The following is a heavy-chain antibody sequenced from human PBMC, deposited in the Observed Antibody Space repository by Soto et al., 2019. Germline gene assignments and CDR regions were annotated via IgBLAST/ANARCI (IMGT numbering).Heavy chain of an antibody. Sequence: SETLSLTCPVSGGSVSSGSYYWSWIRQPPGKGLEWIGYIYYSGSTNYNPSLKSRVTISVDTSKNQFSLKLSSVTAADTAVYYCARNVYNWNHIDYWGQGTLVTVSS. CDR2: IYYSGST. V-gene: IGHV4-61*01. CDR3: ARNVYNWNHIDY. D-gene: IGHD1-20*01. CDR1: GGSVSSGSYY. J-gene: IGHJ4*02.